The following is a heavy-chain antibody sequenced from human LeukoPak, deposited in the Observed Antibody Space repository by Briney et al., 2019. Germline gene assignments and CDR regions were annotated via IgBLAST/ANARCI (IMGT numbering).Heavy chain of an antibody. V-gene: IGHV4-59*12. J-gene: IGHJ5*02. Sequence: KPSETLSLTCTVSGGSISSYYWSWIRQPPGKGLEWIGYIYYSGSTNYNPSLKSRVTISVDTSKNQFSLKLTSVTAADTAVYYCARDYFIGITMVRGVPNWFDPWGQGTLVTVSS. CDR1: GGSISSYY. CDR2: IYYSGST. D-gene: IGHD3-10*01. CDR3: ARDYFIGITMVRGVPNWFDP.